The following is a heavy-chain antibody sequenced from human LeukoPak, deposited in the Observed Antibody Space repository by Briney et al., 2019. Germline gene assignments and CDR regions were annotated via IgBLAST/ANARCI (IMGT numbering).Heavy chain of an antibody. CDR3: ARSVVVAALDFDY. Sequence: GGSLRLSCTYSGFTSRFLGMSWIRQAPGKGLEWVSGTSGSGGSEYYADSVRGRFTISRDNSKNTLYLQMNSLRAEDTAVYYCARSVVVAALDFDYWGQGTLVTVSS. V-gene: IGHV3-23*01. D-gene: IGHD2-15*01. J-gene: IGHJ4*02. CDR1: GFTSRFLG. CDR2: TSGSGGSE.